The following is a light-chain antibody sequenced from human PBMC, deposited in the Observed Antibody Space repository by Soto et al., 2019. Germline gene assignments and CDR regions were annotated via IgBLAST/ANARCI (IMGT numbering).Light chain of an antibody. V-gene: IGLV2-14*01. CDR1: SSDIGGYNY. Sequence: QSALTQPASVSGSPGQSITISCTGTSSDIGGYNYVSWYQQHPGKVPKLMIFEVSNRPSGVSYRFSGSKSGNTASLTISGIQAEDEADYYCSSYTGSSTLYVFGTGTKLTVL. CDR2: EVS. CDR3: SSYTGSSTLYV. J-gene: IGLJ1*01.